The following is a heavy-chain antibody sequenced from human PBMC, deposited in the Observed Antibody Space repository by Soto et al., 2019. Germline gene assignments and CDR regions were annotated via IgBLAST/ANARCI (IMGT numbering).Heavy chain of an antibody. CDR1: DASMRSYA. D-gene: IGHD3-9*01. J-gene: IGHJ6*02. CDR3: ARDLRCCGLDV. V-gene: IGHV4-59*01. CDR2: IFYSGSS. Sequence: EPQSHTWAVSDASMRSYAWTGIRLSPGKGLEWIGDIFYSGSSNLNPSLRSRLSISIDTSKNKFSLMLKSVTAADTAVYYCARDLRCCGLDVWGQGTTVTVSS.